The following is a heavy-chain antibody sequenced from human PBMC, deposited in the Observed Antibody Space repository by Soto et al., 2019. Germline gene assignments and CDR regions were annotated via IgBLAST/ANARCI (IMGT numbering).Heavy chain of an antibody. Sequence: SETLSLTCAVYGGNFSGYYWSWIRQPPGKGLEWIGEINHSGSTNYNPSLKSRVTISVDTSKNQFSLKLSSVTAADTAVYYCARVGRPSLVGATRWFDPWGQGTLVTVSS. CDR2: INHSGST. V-gene: IGHV4-34*01. CDR1: GGNFSGYY. J-gene: IGHJ5*02. D-gene: IGHD1-26*01. CDR3: ARVGRPSLVGATRWFDP.